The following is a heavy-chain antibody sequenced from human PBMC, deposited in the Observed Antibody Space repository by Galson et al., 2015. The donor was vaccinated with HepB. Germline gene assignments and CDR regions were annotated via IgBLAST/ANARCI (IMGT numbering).Heavy chain of an antibody. V-gene: IGHV3-21*01. J-gene: IGHJ4*02. D-gene: IGHD3-3*01. CDR1: GFTFSSYS. Sequence: SLRLSCAASGFTFSSYSMNWVRQAPGKGLEWVSSISSSSSYIYYADSVKGRFTISRDNAKNSLYLQMNSLRAEDTAVYYCARDRAPSYYDFWSGYYQYFDYWGQGTLVTVSS. CDR3: ARDRAPSYYDFWSGYYQYFDY. CDR2: ISSSSSYI.